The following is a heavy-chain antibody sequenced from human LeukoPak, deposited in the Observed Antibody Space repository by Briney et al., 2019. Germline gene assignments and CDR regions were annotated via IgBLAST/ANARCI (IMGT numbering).Heavy chain of an antibody. CDR2: ISWNSGSI. CDR3: AKAAYDFWSAADAFDI. D-gene: IGHD3-3*01. CDR1: GFTFDDYA. V-gene: IGHV3-9*01. Sequence: GGSLRLSCAASGFTFDDYAMHWVRQAPGKGLEWVSGISWNSGSIGYADSVKGRFTISRDNAKNSLYLQMNSLRAEDTALYYCAKAAYDFWSAADAFDIWGQGIMVTVSS. J-gene: IGHJ3*02.